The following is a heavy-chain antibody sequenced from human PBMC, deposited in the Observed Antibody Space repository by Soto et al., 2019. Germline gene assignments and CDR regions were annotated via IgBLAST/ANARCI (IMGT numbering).Heavy chain of an antibody. J-gene: IGHJ4*02. CDR3: ARDLASGN. CDR1: GFTLSNNG. CDR2: ISRDGNTK. V-gene: IGHV3-30*03. D-gene: IGHD3-10*01. Sequence: QVHLVESGGGVVQPGRSLRLSCAASGFTLSNNGMHWVRQAPGKGLEGVAVISRDGNTKFYADSLKGRFAISKVNSENSVYFQMNSLRLEDTAVYFCARDLASGNWGQGTLVTVSS.